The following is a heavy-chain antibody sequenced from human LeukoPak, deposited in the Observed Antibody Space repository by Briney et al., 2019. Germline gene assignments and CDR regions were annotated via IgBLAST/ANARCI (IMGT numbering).Heavy chain of an antibody. V-gene: IGHV3-7*04. Sequence: SVKGRFTISRDNAKNSLYLQMNSLRAEDTAVYYCARAYYYGSGSYPDYWGQGTLVTVSS. D-gene: IGHD3-10*01. J-gene: IGHJ4*02. CDR3: ARAYYYGSGSYPDY.